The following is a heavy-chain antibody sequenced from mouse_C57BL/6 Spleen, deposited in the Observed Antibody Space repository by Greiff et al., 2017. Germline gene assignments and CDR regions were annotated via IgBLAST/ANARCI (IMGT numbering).Heavy chain of an antibody. D-gene: IGHD1-1*01. J-gene: IGHJ3*01. Sequence: VQLQQPGAELVMPGASVKLSCKASGYTFTSYWMHWLKQRPGQGLEWIGENVPSDSYTNYNQKFKGKSTLTVDKSSSTAYMQLSSLTSEDSAVYYCARSGDYYGSGGFAYWGQGTLVTVSA. CDR2: NVPSDSYT. CDR3: ARSGDYYGSGGFAY. CDR1: GYTFTSYW. V-gene: IGHV1-69*01.